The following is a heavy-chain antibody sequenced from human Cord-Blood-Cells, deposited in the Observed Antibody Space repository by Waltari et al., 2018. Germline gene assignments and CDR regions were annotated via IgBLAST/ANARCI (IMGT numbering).Heavy chain of an antibody. Sequence: QVQLVQSGAEVKKPGASVKVSCKVSGYTLTDLSMNWVRQAPGKGHEGMGGVGPEDGGTIYAQKFQGRGTMTEEQSTDTAYMELSSLRSEDTAVYYCASLEAFDIWGQGTMVTVSS. CDR2: VGPEDGGT. CDR1: GYTLTDLS. V-gene: IGHV1-24*01. J-gene: IGHJ3*02. CDR3: ASLEAFDI.